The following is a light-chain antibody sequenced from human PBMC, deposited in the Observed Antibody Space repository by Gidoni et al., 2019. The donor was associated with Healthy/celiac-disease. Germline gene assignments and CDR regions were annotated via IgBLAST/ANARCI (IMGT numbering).Light chain of an antibody. J-gene: IGKJ3*01. CDR3: QQYKNWTRIT. CDR1: QSVSSN. Sequence: EIVMTQSPATLSVSPGERATLSCSASQSVSSNLAWYQQKPGQAPRLLIYGASTRPTGIPARFSGSGSGTELTLTISSMQSEDFAVDDCQQYKNWTRITFGPGTKVDIK. V-gene: IGKV3-15*01. CDR2: GAS.